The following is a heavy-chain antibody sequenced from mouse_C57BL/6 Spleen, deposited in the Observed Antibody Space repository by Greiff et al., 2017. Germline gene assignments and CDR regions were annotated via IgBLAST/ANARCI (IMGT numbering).Heavy chain of an antibody. D-gene: IGHD2-4*01. CDR1: YFAFMASA. Sequence: LQESGAELVRPGSSVKLSCKDSYFAFMASAMHWVKQRPGHGLEWIGSFTMYSDATEYNENFKGKATLTANKSSSTAYMALSSLTSEDYAVYYCARGGDYDAMFAFAYWGQGTLVTVSA. V-gene: IGHV1-49*01. J-gene: IGHJ3*01. CDR3: ARGGDYDAMFAFAY. CDR2: FTMYSDAT.